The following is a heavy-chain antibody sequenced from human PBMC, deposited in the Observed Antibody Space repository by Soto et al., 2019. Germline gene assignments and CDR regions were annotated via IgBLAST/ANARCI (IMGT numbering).Heavy chain of an antibody. Sequence: GGSLRLSCAASGFTFSTYGMHWVRQAPGKGLEWVAAMSYDGTKQYYVDSVKGRFTISRDNSRNTLFLQLNSLRDEDTAVYYCAKEYGSTWIDNWGQGTTVTLSS. CDR2: MSYDGTKQ. CDR1: GFTFSTYG. CDR3: AKEYGSTWIDN. J-gene: IGHJ4*02. D-gene: IGHD6-13*01. V-gene: IGHV3-30*18.